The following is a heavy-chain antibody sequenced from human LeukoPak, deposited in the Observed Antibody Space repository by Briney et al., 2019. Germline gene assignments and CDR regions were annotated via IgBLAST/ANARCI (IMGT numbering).Heavy chain of an antibody. J-gene: IGHJ5*02. CDR2: IYPGDSDT. D-gene: IGHD6-13*01. V-gene: IGHV5-51*01. Sequence: GESLKISCKGSGYSFTSYWIGWVRQLPGKGLEWMGIIYPGDSDTRYSPSFQGQVTISADKSISTAYLQWSSLKASDTAMYYCARNPDSSSWYNWFDPWGQGTLVTVSS. CDR1: GYSFTSYW. CDR3: ARNPDSSSWYNWFDP.